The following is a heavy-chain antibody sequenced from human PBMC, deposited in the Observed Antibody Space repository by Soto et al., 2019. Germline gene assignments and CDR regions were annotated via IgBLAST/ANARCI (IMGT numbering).Heavy chain of an antibody. J-gene: IGHJ4*02. D-gene: IGHD2-8*01. CDR1: GYTFTSYG. V-gene: IGHV1-18*01. CDR3: ARGYCTNGVCPDPYDY. CDR2: ISAYNGNT. Sequence: QVQLVQSGAEVKKPGASVQVSCKASGYTFTSYGISWVRQAPGQGLERMGWISAYNGNTNYAQKLQGRVTMTTDTSTSTGYMELRSLRSDDTAVYYCARGYCTNGVCPDPYDYWGQGTLVTVSS.